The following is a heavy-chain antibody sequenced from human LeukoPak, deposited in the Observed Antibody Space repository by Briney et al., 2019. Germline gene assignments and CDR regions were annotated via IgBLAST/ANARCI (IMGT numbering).Heavy chain of an antibody. D-gene: IGHD6-13*01. V-gene: IGHV1-18*01. Sequence: ASVKVSCTPSGYTFTSYGISWVRQAPGQGLEWMGWISAYNGNTNYAQKLQGRVTMTTDTSTSTAYMELRSLRSDDTAVYYCARDVAAAGTGDYWGQGTLVTVSS. CDR2: ISAYNGNT. CDR3: ARDVAAAGTGDY. J-gene: IGHJ4*02. CDR1: GYTFTSYG.